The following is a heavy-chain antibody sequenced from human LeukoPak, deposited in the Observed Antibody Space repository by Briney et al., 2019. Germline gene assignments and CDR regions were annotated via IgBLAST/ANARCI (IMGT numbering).Heavy chain of an antibody. J-gene: IGHJ5*02. CDR2: IYYSGST. CDR3: ARHKAVAGTRDWFDP. V-gene: IGHV4-59*08. Sequence: SETLSLTCTVSGGSISSYYWSWIRQPPGKGLEWIGYIYYSGSTNYNPSLKSRVTISVDTSKNQFSLKLSSVTAADTAVYYCARHKAVAGTRDWFDPWGQGTLVTVSS. D-gene: IGHD6-19*01. CDR1: GGSISSYY.